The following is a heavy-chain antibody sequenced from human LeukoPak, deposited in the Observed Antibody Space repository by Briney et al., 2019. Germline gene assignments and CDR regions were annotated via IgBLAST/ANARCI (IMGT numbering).Heavy chain of an antibody. V-gene: IGHV1-69*06. CDR1: GGTFSSYA. D-gene: IGHD2-15*01. CDR3: ARDGETLGYCSGGSCYQDY. CDR2: IIPIIGTA. Sequence: SVKVSCKASGGTFSSYAISWVRQAPGQGLERMGGIIPIIGTANYAQKFQGRVTITADKSTSTAYMELSSLRSEDTAVYYCARDGETLGYCSGGSCYQDYWGQGTLVTVSS. J-gene: IGHJ4*02.